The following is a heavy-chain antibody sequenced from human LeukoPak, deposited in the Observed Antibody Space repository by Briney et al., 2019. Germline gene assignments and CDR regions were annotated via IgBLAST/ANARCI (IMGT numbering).Heavy chain of an antibody. CDR1: GGSFSGYY. V-gene: IGHV4-34*01. CDR3: ARVRGAARRPYDY. J-gene: IGHJ4*02. D-gene: IGHD6-6*01. CDR2: INHSGST. Sequence: SETLSLTCAVYGGSFSGYYWSWIRQPPGKGLELIGEINHSGSTNYNPSLKSRVTISVDTSKNQFSLKLSSVTAADTAVYYCARVRGAARRPYDYWGQGTLVTVSS.